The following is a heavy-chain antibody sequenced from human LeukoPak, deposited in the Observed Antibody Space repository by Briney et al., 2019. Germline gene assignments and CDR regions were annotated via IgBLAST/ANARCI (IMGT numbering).Heavy chain of an antibody. CDR3: ARSPRYCSGGSCYAFDY. D-gene: IGHD2-15*01. CDR1: EFTFRSYG. J-gene: IGHJ4*02. V-gene: IGHV3-30*02. Sequence: PGGSLRLSCAASEFTFRSYGMHWVRQAPGKGLDWVAFIRYDGSNKYYADSVKGRFTISRDNSKNTLYLQMNSLRAEDTAVYYCARSPRYCSGGSCYAFDYWGQGTLVTVSS. CDR2: IRYDGSNK.